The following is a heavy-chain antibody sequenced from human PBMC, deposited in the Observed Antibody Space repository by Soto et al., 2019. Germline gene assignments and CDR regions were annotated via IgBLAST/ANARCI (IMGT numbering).Heavy chain of an antibody. D-gene: IGHD4-17*01. J-gene: IGHJ4*02. CDR3: AKSQEATVNAYAY. Sequence: PSETLSLTCTVSGGSISSGGYYWSWIRQHPGKGLEWIGYIYYSGSTYYNPSLKSRVTISVDTSKNQFSLKLSSVTAADTAVYYCAKSQEATVNAYAYSRQGTLVPVSS. CDR2: IYYSGST. CDR1: GGSISSGGYY. V-gene: IGHV4-31*03.